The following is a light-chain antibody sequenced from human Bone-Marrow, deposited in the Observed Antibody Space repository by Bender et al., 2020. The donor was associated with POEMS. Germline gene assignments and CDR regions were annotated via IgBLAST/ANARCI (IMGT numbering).Light chain of an antibody. J-gene: IGLJ2*01. V-gene: IGLV2-23*02. CDR1: SSDVGSYNL. CDR3: CSYAGSRSFVV. CDR2: EVS. Sequence: QSALTQPASVSGSPGQSITISCTGTSSDVGSYNLVSWYQQHPDKAPKLMIYEVSKRPSGVPDRFSGSQSGNTASLTISGLQAEDEADYYCCSYAGSRSFVVLGGGTKLTVL.